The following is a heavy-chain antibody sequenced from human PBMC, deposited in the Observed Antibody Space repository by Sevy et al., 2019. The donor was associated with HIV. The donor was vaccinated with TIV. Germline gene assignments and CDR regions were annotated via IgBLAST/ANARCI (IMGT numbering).Heavy chain of an antibody. D-gene: IGHD3-22*01. V-gene: IGHV3-74*01. CDR1: GFTFSSYW. CDR3: ARDRVRGNYYDNTFDP. CDR2: INSDGSST. Sequence: GGSLRLSCAASGFTFSSYWMHWVRQAPGKGLVWVSRINSDGSSTSYADSVKGRFTISRDNAKNTLFLQMNSLRADDTAVYYCARDRVRGNYYDNTFDPWGQGTLVTVSS. J-gene: IGHJ5*02.